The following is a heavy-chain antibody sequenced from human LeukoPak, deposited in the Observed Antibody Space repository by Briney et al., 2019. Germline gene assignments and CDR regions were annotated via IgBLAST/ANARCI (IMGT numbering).Heavy chain of an antibody. D-gene: IGHD3-22*01. V-gene: IGHV3-30*03. J-gene: IGHJ3*02. CDR3: AREESSGYYGAFDI. CDR1: GFTFSSYG. Sequence: AGSLTLSCAVSGFTFSSYGMHWVRQPPGKGLEWVAVISYDGSNKYYADSVKGRFTISRDNSKNTLYLQMNSLRAEDTAVYYCAREESSGYYGAFDIWGQGTMVTVSS. CDR2: ISYDGSNK.